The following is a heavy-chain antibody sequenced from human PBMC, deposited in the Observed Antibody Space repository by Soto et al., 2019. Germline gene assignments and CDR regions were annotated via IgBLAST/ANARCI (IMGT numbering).Heavy chain of an antibody. D-gene: IGHD3-16*01. Sequence: GESLKISCTGFGYSFTNYWIGWVRQTPGKGLEWMGIIFPGDSDTRYNPSFEGQVTVSADESISTAYLQWNTLKASDTAMYYCVRPNFGALTHFDFWGQGTLVTVSS. CDR3: VRPNFGALTHFDF. CDR1: GYSFTNYW. CDR2: IFPGDSDT. J-gene: IGHJ4*02. V-gene: IGHV5-51*01.